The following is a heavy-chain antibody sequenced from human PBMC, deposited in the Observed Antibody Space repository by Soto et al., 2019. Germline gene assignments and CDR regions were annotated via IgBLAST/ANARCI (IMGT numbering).Heavy chain of an antibody. V-gene: IGHV4-4*02. CDR2: IYHAGSP. J-gene: IGHJ3*02. CDR3: ARGSSFRCDLAI. Sequence: SETLSLTCGVSGGSVISISWWTWLRQSPGKGLEWIGEIYHAGSPNYNPSFQSRVIISLDKSKNNFSLRLTSVTAADAAIYYCARGSSFRCDLAIWGQGPTVTVSS. CDR1: GGSVISISW.